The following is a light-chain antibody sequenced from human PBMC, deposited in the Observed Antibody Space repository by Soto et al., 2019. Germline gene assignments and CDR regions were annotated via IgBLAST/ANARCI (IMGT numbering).Light chain of an antibody. V-gene: IGKV3-11*01. Sequence: IVLTQSPATLSVSPGETATLSCRASENINTYLAWYQQKPGQAPKLLIYDASNRATGIPARFSASGSGTDFTLSISSLKPEEFAVYYCQHRYNWPLTFGGGTKVEIK. CDR3: QHRYNWPLT. CDR2: DAS. CDR1: ENINTY. J-gene: IGKJ4*01.